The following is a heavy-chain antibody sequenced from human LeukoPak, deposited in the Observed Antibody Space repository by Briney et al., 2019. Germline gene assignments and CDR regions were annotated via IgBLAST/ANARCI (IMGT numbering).Heavy chain of an antibody. D-gene: IGHD1/OR15-1a*01. CDR3: ARDFRLGGTTGWIN. CDR2: TSPGGHDT. Sequence: TGGSLRLSSEVSGFTFRNYAMTWVRQTPGQGLEWVAGTSPGGHDTNYADSVKGRFTISRDNSRDTLYLQMDSLRAGDTAFYFCARDFRLGGTTGWINWGQGTLVIVSS. CDR1: GFTFRNYA. V-gene: IGHV3-23*01. J-gene: IGHJ4*02.